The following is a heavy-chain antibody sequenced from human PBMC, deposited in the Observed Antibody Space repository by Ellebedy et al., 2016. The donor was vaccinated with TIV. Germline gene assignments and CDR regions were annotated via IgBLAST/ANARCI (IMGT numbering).Heavy chain of an antibody. V-gene: IGHV3-30-3*01. J-gene: IGHJ4*02. CDR2: ISYDGANT. D-gene: IGHD6-19*01. Sequence: LSLXXAASGFTFVTSAMHWVRQAPGKGLEWVAAISYDGANTYYADSVKGRFTISRDNSKNTLYLQMNSLRAEDTAVYYCARAPPGSGPDYWGQGTLVTVSS. CDR1: GFTFVTSA. CDR3: ARAPPGSGPDY.